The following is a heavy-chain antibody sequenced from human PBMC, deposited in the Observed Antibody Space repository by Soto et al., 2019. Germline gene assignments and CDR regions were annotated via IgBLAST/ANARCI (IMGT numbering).Heavy chain of an antibody. D-gene: IGHD2-21*01. V-gene: IGHV3-64*01. J-gene: IGHJ6*02. CDR1: GFTFSSYA. CDR2: ITSNGGNT. CDR3: ARRIPFGYGMDV. Sequence: EVQLVESGGGLVQPGGSLRLSCAASGFTFSSYAMHWVRQAPGKGLEYVSDITSNGGNTDYASSVKGRFTISRDNSKNTLYLQMGSLRDEDMAVYYCARRIPFGYGMDVWGQGTTVTVSS.